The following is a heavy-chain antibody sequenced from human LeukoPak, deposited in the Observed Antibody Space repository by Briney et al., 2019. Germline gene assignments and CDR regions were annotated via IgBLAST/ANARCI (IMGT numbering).Heavy chain of an antibody. CDR2: IYYSGST. CDR3: VQLLIGRFDP. D-gene: IGHD2-2*01. CDR1: GGSISSGDNS. Sequence: SQTLSLTCTVSGGSISSGDNSCSWVRQPPGKGLEWIGYIYYSGSTYYNPSLKSRLSMSVDTSRNQCSLQLTSVTAADTAVYYCVQLLIGRFDPWGQGLLVTVSS. J-gene: IGHJ5*02. V-gene: IGHV4-30-4*01.